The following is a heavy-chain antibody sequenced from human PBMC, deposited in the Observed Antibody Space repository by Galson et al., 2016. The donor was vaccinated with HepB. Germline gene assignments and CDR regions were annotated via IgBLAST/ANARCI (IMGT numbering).Heavy chain of an antibody. CDR2: IHYGGST. CDR3: VSLRLNAFDI. D-gene: IGHD4-17*01. V-gene: IGHV4-39*01. CDR1: GGPFSSTTYY. J-gene: IGHJ3*02. Sequence: DTLSLTCTVSGGPFSSTTYYWGCIRQPPGKGLEWIGSIHYGGSTYYNPSLESRVTISVDTSKNQFSLKLRSVTAADTAIYYCVSLRLNAFDIWGQGTMVTVSS.